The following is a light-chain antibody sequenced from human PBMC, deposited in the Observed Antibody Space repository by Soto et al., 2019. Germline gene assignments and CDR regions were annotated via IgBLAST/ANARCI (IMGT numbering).Light chain of an antibody. CDR2: DVS. CDR1: SSDVGGYNY. V-gene: IGLV2-14*01. CDR3: SSYTSSSTLEVV. J-gene: IGLJ2*01. Sequence: QSVLTQPASVSGSPGQSITISCTGTSSDVGGYNYVSWYQQHPGKALKLMIYDVSNRPSGVSNRFSGSKSGNTASLTISGLQAEDEADYYCSSYTSSSTLEVVFGGGTKVTVL.